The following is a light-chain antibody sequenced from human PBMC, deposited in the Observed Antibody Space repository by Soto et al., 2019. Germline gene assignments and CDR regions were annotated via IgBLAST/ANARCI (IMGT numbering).Light chain of an antibody. CDR2: DTS. J-gene: IGLJ2*01. CDR1: TGAVTSGHY. V-gene: IGLV7-46*01. CDR3: LLSYSGARV. Sequence: QAVVTQEPSLTVSPGGTVTLTCDSSTGAVTSGHYPYWFQQKPGQAPTILIYDTSNKHSWTPARFSGSLLGGKAALTLSGAQPEDEADYYCLLSYSGARVFGGGTKLTVL.